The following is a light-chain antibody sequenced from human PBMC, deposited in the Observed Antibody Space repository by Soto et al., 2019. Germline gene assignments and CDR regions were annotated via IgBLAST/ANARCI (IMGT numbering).Light chain of an antibody. J-gene: IGKJ1*01. V-gene: IGKV3-20*01. CDR2: AAS. CDR1: QSVISNH. CDR3: QQYGTSPRT. Sequence: EIVLTQSPGTLSLSPGERATLFCRASQSVISNHLGWYRQKPGQAPRLLIYAASSRATGIPDRFSGSGSGTEFTLTISRLESEDFAVYVCQQYGTSPRTFGQGTKVDIK.